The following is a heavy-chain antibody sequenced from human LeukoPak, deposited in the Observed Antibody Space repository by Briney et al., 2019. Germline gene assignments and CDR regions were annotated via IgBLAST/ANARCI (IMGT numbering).Heavy chain of an antibody. CDR3: ARDRSSSWAESTLDY. Sequence: PGGSLRLSCAASGFTFRTYGMHWVRQAPGKGLEWVAFIWYGGDNKYYADSVKGRFTISRDNAKNSLYLQMNSLRAEDTAVYYCARDRSSSWAESTLDYWGQGTLVTVSS. J-gene: IGHJ4*02. CDR1: GFTFRTYG. D-gene: IGHD6-13*01. CDR2: IWYGGDNK. V-gene: IGHV3-33*01.